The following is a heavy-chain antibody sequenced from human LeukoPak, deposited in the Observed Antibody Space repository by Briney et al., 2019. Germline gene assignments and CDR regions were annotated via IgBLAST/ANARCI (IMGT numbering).Heavy chain of an antibody. CDR3: AKGAYDFLEIAYFDY. V-gene: IGHV3-23*01. CDR2: LIGSSGVT. Sequence: GGSLRLSCAASGFSFTKYAMNWVRQAPGKGLEWVAVLIGSSGVTDYADSVKGRFTISRDKSKNTLFLQMNSLRAEDTAIYYCAKGAYDFLEIAYFDYWGQGALVTVSS. CDR1: GFSFTKYA. J-gene: IGHJ4*02. D-gene: IGHD3-3*01.